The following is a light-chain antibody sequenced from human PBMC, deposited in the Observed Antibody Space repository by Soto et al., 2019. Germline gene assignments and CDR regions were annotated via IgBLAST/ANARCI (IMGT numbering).Light chain of an antibody. V-gene: IGLV2-23*01. CDR2: EGS. J-gene: IGLJ2*01. CDR3: CSYAGSSIHVV. CDR1: SSDVGSYNL. Sequence: QSVLTQPASVSGSPGQSITISCTGTSSDVGSYNLVSWYQQHPGKAPKLMIYEGSKRPSGVSNRFSGYKSGNTASLTISGLQAEDEADYYCCSYAGSSIHVVFGGGTKLTVL.